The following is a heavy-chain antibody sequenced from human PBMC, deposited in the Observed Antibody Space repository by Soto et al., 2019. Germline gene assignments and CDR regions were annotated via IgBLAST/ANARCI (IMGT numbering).Heavy chain of an antibody. CDR3: ARAGLIMYYFDY. D-gene: IGHD3-10*01. CDR1: GGSVSSGSLY. V-gene: IGHV4-61*01. Sequence: PSGTLDLTCTVSGGSVSSGSLYWSWIRQPPGKGLEWIGHIYYSGSTNYKPSLKSRVSMSLDTSKNQFSLKLTSVTAADTAVYYCARAGLIMYYFDYWGQGAQVTVSS. J-gene: IGHJ4*02. CDR2: IYYSGST.